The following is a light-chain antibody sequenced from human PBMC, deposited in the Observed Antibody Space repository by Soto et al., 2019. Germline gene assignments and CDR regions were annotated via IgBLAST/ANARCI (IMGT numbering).Light chain of an antibody. CDR3: CSHAGSSTI. J-gene: IGLJ2*01. CDR2: DVT. CDR1: SSDIGAYNY. V-gene: IGLV2-11*01. Sequence: QSALTQPASVSGSPGQSITISCTGNSSDIGAYNYVTWFQQHPGKAPKVIIYDVTKRPSGVPDRFSGSKSGNTASLTISGLQAQDEADYHCCSHAGSSTIFGGGTKLTVL.